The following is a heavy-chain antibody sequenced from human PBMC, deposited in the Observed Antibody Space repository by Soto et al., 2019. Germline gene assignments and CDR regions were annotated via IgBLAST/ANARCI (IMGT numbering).Heavy chain of an antibody. CDR2: ISGSGGST. Sequence: GGSLRLSCAASGFTFSSYAMSWVRQAPGKGLEWVSAISGSGGSTYYADSVKGRFTISRDNSKNTLYLQMNSLRAEDTAVYYCAKDILITMVRGVIIFSGYYYMDVWGKGTTVTVSS. CDR3: AKDILITMVRGVIIFSGYYYMDV. J-gene: IGHJ6*03. D-gene: IGHD3-10*01. CDR1: GFTFSSYA. V-gene: IGHV3-23*01.